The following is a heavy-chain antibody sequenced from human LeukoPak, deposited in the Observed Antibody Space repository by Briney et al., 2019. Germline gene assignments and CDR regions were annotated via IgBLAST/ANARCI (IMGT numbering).Heavy chain of an antibody. CDR2: IIPIFGTA. CDR3: ARDPAIYYYYYGMDV. Sequence: ASVKVSCKASGGTFISYAISWVRQAPGQGLEWMGGIIPIFGTANYAQKFQGRVTITADESTSTAYMELSSLRSEDTAVYYCARDPAIYYYYYGMDVWGQGTTVTVSS. D-gene: IGHD2-2*01. J-gene: IGHJ6*02. CDR1: GGTFISYA. V-gene: IGHV1-69*13.